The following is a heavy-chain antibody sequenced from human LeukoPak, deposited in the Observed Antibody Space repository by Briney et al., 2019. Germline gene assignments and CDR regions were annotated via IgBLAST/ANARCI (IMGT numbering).Heavy chain of an antibody. Sequence: SETLSVTCTVSGGSISSYYWSWIRQPPGKGLEWIGDIYYSGSSNYNPSLMSRTTISVDTSKNQFSLQPSAVTAGDSAVHDCARRDWHDAFDIWGQGTMVSVSS. CDR3: ARRDWHDAFDI. V-gene: IGHV4-59*01. CDR1: GGSISSYY. D-gene: IGHD3/OR15-3a*01. CDR2: IYYSGSS. J-gene: IGHJ3*02.